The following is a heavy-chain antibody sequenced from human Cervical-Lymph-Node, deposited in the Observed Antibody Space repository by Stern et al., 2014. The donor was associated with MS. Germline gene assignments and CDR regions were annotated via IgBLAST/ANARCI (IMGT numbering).Heavy chain of an antibody. J-gene: IGHJ4*02. CDR1: GYTFTGYY. Sequence: QVQLVESGAEVKKPGASVKVSCKASGYTFTGYYMHWVRQAPGQGLEWMGRINPNSGGTNYGQKFQGRVTMTRDTSISTAYMELSRLRSDDTAVYYCARGEGYRTHFDYWGQGTLVTVSS. V-gene: IGHV1-2*06. CDR2: INPNSGGT. CDR3: ARGEGYRTHFDY. D-gene: IGHD1-14*01.